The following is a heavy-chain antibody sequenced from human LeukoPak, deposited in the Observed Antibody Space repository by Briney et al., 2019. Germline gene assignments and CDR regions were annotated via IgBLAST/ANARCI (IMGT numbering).Heavy chain of an antibody. CDR1: GFTFSTYS. CDR2: ISSTSNTI. J-gene: IGHJ5*02. V-gene: IGHV3-48*02. Sequence: GGSLRLSCAASGFTFSTYSMNWVRQAPGKGLEWVSYISSTSNTIYYADSVKGRFTISRDNAKNSLYLQMNSLRDEDTAVYYCAREASTTWPNWFDPWGQGTLVTVSS. CDR3: AREASTTWPNWFDP. D-gene: IGHD1-14*01.